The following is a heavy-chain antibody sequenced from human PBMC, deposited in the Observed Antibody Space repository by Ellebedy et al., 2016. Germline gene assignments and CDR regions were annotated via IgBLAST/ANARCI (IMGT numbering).Heavy chain of an antibody. CDR3: ARVYYDSSGYLLDY. CDR1: GGSISSYY. D-gene: IGHD3-22*01. CDR2: IYYSGST. Sequence: SETLSLTCTVSGGSISSYYWSWIRQPPGKGLEWIGYIYYSGSTNYNPSLKSRVTISVDTSKNQFSLKLSSVTAADTAVYYCARVYYDSSGYLLDYWGQGTLVTVSS. V-gene: IGHV4-59*01. J-gene: IGHJ4*02.